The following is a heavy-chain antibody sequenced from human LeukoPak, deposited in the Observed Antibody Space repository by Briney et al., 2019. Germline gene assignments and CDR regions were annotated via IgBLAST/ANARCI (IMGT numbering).Heavy chain of an antibody. CDR3: AKSLGSYYPSDY. V-gene: IGHV3-30*02. Sequence: PGGSLRLSCAASGFTFSSYGMHWVRQAPGKGLEWVAFIRYDGSNKYYADSVKGRFTIYRDNSKNTLYLQMNSLRAEDTAVYYCAKSLGSYYPSDYWGQGTLVTVSS. J-gene: IGHJ4*02. D-gene: IGHD1-26*01. CDR2: IRYDGSNK. CDR1: GFTFSSYG.